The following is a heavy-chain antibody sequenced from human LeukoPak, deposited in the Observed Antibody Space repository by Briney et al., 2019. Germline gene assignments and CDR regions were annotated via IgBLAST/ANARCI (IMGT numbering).Heavy chain of an antibody. CDR2: INPNSGGT. CDR1: GYTFTGYY. V-gene: IGHV1-2*02. J-gene: IGHJ4*02. D-gene: IGHD3-22*01. Sequence: ASVKVSCKASGYTFTGYYMHWVRQAPGQGLEWMGWINPNSGGTNYAQKFQGRVTMTRDTSISTAYMELSRLRSDDTAVYYCASSWGGYYDSSGYSPLFDYWGQGTLVTVSS. CDR3: ASSWGGYYDSSGYSPLFDY.